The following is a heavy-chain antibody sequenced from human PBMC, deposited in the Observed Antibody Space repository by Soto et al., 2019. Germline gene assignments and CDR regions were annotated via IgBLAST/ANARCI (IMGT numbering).Heavy chain of an antibody. CDR3: ARDLTEGGPWFLNYYYYYGMDV. CDR1: GFTFSSYG. D-gene: IGHD3-10*01. CDR2: IWYDGSNK. J-gene: IGHJ6*02. V-gene: IGHV3-33*01. Sequence: GGSLRLSCAASGFTFSSYGMHWVRQAPGKGLEWVAVIWYDGSNKYYADSVKGRFTISRDNSKNTLYLQMNSLRAEDTAVYYCARDLTEGGPWFLNYYYYYGMDVWGQGTTVTVSS.